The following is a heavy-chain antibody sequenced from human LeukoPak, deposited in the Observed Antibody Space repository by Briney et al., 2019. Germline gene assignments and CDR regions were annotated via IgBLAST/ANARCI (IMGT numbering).Heavy chain of an antibody. V-gene: IGHV4-31*03. D-gene: IGHD3-10*01. Sequence: SETLSLTCTVSGGSISSGGYYWSWIRQHPGQGLEWIGYIYYSGSTYYNPSLKSRVTISVDTSKNQFSLKLSSVTAADTAVYYCATYGSGSYSPGWYFDYWGQGTLVTVSS. CDR1: GGSISSGGYY. J-gene: IGHJ4*02. CDR2: IYYSGST. CDR3: ATYGSGSYSPGWYFDY.